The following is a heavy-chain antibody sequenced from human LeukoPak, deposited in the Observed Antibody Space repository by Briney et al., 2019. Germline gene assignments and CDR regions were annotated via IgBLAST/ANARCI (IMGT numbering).Heavy chain of an antibody. V-gene: IGHV3-21*01. CDR1: GFTFSTHS. CDR3: ARDVSGRGTAFDI. CDR2: ITSCSSYI. Sequence: NPGGSLRLSCAASGFTFSTHSMNWVRQAPGKGLERASAITSCSSYIYYADSVKGRFTISRDNAKNSLYLQMNSLRAEDTAVYYCARDVSGRGTAFDIRGQGTMVTVSS. J-gene: IGHJ3*02. D-gene: IGHD3-10*01.